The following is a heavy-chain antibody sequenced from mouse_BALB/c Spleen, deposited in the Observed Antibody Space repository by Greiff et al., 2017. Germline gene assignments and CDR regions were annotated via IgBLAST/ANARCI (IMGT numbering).Heavy chain of an antibody. J-gene: IGHJ2*01. CDR3: ARLNYGDY. CDR2: IWSGGST. Sequence: QVHVKQSGPGLVQPSQSLSITCTVSGFSLTSYGVHWVRQSPGKGLEWLGVIWSGGSTDYNAAFISRLSISKDNSKSQVFFKMNSLQADDTAIYYCARLNYGDYWGQGTTRTVSS. V-gene: IGHV2-4-1*01. CDR1: GFSLTSYG.